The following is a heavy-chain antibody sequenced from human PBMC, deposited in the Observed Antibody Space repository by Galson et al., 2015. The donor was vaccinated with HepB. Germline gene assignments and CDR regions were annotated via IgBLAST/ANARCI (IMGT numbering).Heavy chain of an antibody. V-gene: IGHV1-69*13. Sequence: SVKVSCKASGDTFSSYAISWVRQAPGQGLEWMGGIIPIFGTANYAQKFQGRVTITADESTSTAYMELSSLRSEDTAVYYCASPAPYCGGDCYQKRNAFDIWGQGTMVTVSS. J-gene: IGHJ3*02. CDR3: ASPAPYCGGDCYQKRNAFDI. CDR2: IIPIFGTA. D-gene: IGHD2-21*01. CDR1: GDTFSSYA.